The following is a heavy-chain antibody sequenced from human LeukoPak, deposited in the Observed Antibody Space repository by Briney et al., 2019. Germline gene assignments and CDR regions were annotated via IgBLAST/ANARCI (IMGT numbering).Heavy chain of an antibody. J-gene: IGHJ4*02. CDR2: ISSSSSTI. V-gene: IGHV3-48*01. CDR3: ARATTPRIYYDYVWGSYRGGLFDY. Sequence: PGGSLRLSCAASGFTFSSYSMNWVRQAPGKGLEWVSYISSSSSTIHYADSVKGRFTISRDNAKNSLYLQMNSLRAEDTAVYYCARATTPRIYYDYVWGSYRGGLFDYWGQGTLVTVSS. D-gene: IGHD3-16*02. CDR1: GFTFSSYS.